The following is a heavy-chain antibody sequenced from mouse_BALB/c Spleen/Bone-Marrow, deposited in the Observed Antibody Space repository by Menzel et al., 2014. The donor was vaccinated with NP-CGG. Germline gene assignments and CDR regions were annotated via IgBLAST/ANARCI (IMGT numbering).Heavy chain of an antibody. CDR2: IRNKANGYTT. V-gene: IGHV7-3*02. D-gene: IGHD1-1*01. CDR3: ARDMGLLRFDY. Sequence: EVHLVESGGGLVQPGGSLRLSCATSGFTFPDYYMSWVRQPPGKALEWLAFIRNKANGYTTEYSASVKGRFTISRDNSQSILYLQMNTLRAEDSATYYCARDMGLLRFDYWGHGTTLTVSS. CDR1: GFTFPDYY. J-gene: IGHJ2*01.